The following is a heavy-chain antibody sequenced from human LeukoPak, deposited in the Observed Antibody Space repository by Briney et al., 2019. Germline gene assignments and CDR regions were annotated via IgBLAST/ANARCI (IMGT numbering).Heavy chain of an antibody. D-gene: IGHD1-7*01. Sequence: AGGSLRLACAASGCTFSSYAMSWVRQAPGKGLERVSAISGSGGSTYYADSVKGRFTISRDNSKNTLYLQMNSLRAEDTAVYYCAKVANLYYFDYSGQGTLVTVSS. J-gene: IGHJ4*02. CDR3: AKVANLYYFDY. CDR2: ISGSGGST. V-gene: IGHV3-23*01. CDR1: GCTFSSYA.